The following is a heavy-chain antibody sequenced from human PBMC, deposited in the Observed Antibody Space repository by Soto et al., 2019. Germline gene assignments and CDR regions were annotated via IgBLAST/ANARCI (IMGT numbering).Heavy chain of an antibody. CDR3: AAAWYHYGSGSTHAFDI. Sequence: SVKVSCKASGFTFTSSAVQWVRQARGQRLEWIGWIVVGSGNTNYAQKFQERVTITRDMSTSTAYMELSSLRSEDTAVYYCAAAWYHYGSGSTHAFDIWGQGTMVTVSS. CDR2: IVVGSGNT. D-gene: IGHD3-10*01. V-gene: IGHV1-58*01. J-gene: IGHJ3*02. CDR1: GFTFTSSA.